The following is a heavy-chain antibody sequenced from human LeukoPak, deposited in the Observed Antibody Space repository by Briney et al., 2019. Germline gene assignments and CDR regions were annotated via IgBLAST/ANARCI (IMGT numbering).Heavy chain of an antibody. Sequence: GESLRLSCAASGFTFSSYAMHWVRQAPGKGLEWVAVISYDGSNKYYADSVKGRFTISRDNSKNTLYLQMNSLRAEDTAVYYCARGSRRAIEMATIVYWGQGTLVTVSS. V-gene: IGHV3-30-3*01. J-gene: IGHJ4*02. D-gene: IGHD5-24*01. CDR3: ARGSRRAIEMATIVY. CDR2: ISYDGSNK. CDR1: GFTFSSYA.